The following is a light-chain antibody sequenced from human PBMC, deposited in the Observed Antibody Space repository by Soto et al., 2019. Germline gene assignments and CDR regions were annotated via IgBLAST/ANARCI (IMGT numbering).Light chain of an antibody. Sequence: LAQPASVSGSPGQSITISCTGTSSDVGNYKYVSWYQQHPGKAPKLMIYEVSNRPSGVSNRFSGSKSGNTASLTISGLQAEDETDYYCFSYTSSGTYVFGTGTKVTVL. CDR1: SSDVGNYKY. J-gene: IGLJ1*01. CDR2: EVS. CDR3: FSYTSSGTYV. V-gene: IGLV2-14*01.